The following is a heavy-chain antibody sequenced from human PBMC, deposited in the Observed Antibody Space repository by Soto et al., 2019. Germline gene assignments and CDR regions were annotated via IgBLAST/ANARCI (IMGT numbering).Heavy chain of an antibody. J-gene: IGHJ3*02. CDR1: GFTFSSYG. CDR2: IWYDGST. D-gene: IGHD5-12*01. V-gene: IGHV3-33*01. CDR3: AREDGYRGDDAFDI. Sequence: GSLRLSCAASGFTFSSYGMHWVRQAPGKGLEWVAVIWYDGSTYYADPVKGRFTISRDNSKNTLYLQMNSLRAENKAVYYCAREDGYRGDDAFDIWGQGTMVTVSS.